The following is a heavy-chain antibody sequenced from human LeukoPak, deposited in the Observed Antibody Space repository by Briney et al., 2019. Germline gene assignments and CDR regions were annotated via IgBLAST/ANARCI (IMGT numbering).Heavy chain of an antibody. V-gene: IGHV2-70*11. CDR1: GFSLSTSGMC. D-gene: IGHD4-17*01. J-gene: IGHJ2*01. CDR3: ARITAYGEDWYFDL. CDR2: IDWDDDK. Sequence: ESGPALVKPTQTLTLTCTFSGFSLSTSGMCVSWIRQPPGKALEWLARIDWDDDKYYSTSLKTRLTISKDTSKNQVVLTMTNMDPVDTATYYCARITAYGEDWYFDLWGRGNLVTVSS.